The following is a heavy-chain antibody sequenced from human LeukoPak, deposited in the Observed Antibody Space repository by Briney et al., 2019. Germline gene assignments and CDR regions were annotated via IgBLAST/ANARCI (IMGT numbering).Heavy chain of an antibody. CDR3: TSTNVYYYGSGTDY. J-gene: IGHJ4*02. CDR1: GFTFSSYW. CDR2: IKEDGSEK. D-gene: IGHD3-10*01. V-gene: IGHV3-7*01. Sequence: GGSLRLSCAASGFTFSSYWMTWVRQAPGKGLDWVANIKEDGSEKYYVDSVKGRFTIFRDNAKNSVYLQLNSLRAEDTAIYYCTSTNVYYYGSGTDYWGQGTLVTVSS.